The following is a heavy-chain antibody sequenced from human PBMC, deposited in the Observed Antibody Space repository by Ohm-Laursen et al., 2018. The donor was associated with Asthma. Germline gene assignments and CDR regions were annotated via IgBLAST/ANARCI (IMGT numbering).Heavy chain of an antibody. CDR2: ISAYNGNT. V-gene: IGHV1-18*04. D-gene: IGHD2-15*01. CDR1: CYTFTSHG. J-gene: IGHJ6*02. Sequence: VKVSCKASCYTFTSHGISWVRQAPGQRLEGMGWISAYNGNTNYAQKLQGRVTMTTDTSTSTAYMELRSLRSDDTAVYDCARWDCSGGSCYSDYYYGMDVWGQGNKVTVSS. CDR3: ARWDCSGGSCYSDYYYGMDV.